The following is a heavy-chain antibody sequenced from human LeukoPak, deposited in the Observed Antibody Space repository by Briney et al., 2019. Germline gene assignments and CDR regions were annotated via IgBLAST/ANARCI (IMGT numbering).Heavy chain of an antibody. J-gene: IGHJ6*03. CDR2: INPTAGST. Sequence: ASVKVSCKASGYTFTSYHMHWVRQAPGQGLEWMGMINPTAGSTSYAQRFQNFQGRVTMTRDMSTSTVYMELSSLKSDDTAVYYCARVRARGYTVFGHYYYYYMDVWGKGTTVTVSS. CDR3: ARVRARGYTVFGHYYYYYMDV. CDR1: GYTFTSYH. V-gene: IGHV1-46*01. D-gene: IGHD4-11*01.